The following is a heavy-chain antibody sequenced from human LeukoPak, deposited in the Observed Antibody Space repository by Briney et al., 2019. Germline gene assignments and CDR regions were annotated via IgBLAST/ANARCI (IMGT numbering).Heavy chain of an antibody. CDR3: ARVYGDTPGYYYYMGV. Sequence: SETLSLTCIVSGGSISSSSYYWGWIRQPPGKGLEWIGSIYYSGSTYYNPSLKSRVTISVDTSKNQFSLKLSSVTAADTAVYYCARVYGDTPGYYYYMGVWGKGTTVTVSS. D-gene: IGHD5-18*01. CDR2: IYYSGST. J-gene: IGHJ6*03. CDR1: GGSISSSSYY. V-gene: IGHV4-39*07.